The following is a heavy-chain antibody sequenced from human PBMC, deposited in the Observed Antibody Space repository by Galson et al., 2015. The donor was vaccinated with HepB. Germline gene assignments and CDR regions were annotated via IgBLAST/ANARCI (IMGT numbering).Heavy chain of an antibody. Sequence: SLRLSCAASGFTFHTYRMHWVRQAPGKGLVWVSSMNADGSRKSYAVSVKGRFTISRDNAKSTLYLQMNILRVDDTAVYYCARAQRTTVASPGDYWGQGTLVTVSS. V-gene: IGHV3-74*01. CDR3: ARAQRTTVASPGDY. CDR2: MNADGSRK. D-gene: IGHD4-23*01. J-gene: IGHJ4*02. CDR1: GFTFHTYR.